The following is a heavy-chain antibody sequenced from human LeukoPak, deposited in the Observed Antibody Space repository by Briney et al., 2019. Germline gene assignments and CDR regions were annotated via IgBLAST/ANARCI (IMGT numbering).Heavy chain of an antibody. D-gene: IGHD6-13*01. CDR3: ARRYSSSYYGMDV. Sequence: SETRSLTCTVSGGSISSSSYYWGWIRQPPGKGLEWIGSIYYSGSTYYDPSLKSRVTISVDTSKNQFSLKLSSVTAADTAVYYCARRYSSSYYGMDVWGQGTTVTVPS. V-gene: IGHV4-39*01. J-gene: IGHJ6*02. CDR1: GGSISSSSYY. CDR2: IYYSGST.